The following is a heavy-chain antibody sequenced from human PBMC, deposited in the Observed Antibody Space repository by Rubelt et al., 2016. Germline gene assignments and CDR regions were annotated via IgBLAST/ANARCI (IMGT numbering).Heavy chain of an antibody. V-gene: IGHV7-4-1*02. J-gene: IGHJ3*02. CDR2: INTNTGNP. D-gene: IGHD1-14*01. Sequence: AMNWVRQAPGQGLEWMGWINTNTGNPTYAQGFTGRFVFSLDTSVSTAYLQISSLTAEDTAVYYCVLGRNRAIWGQGTMVTVSS. CDR3: VLGRNRAI. CDR1: A.